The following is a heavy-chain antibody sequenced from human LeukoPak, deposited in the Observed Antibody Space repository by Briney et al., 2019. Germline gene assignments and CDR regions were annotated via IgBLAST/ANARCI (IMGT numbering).Heavy chain of an antibody. Sequence: GASVKVSCKASGYTFTGYYMHWVRQAPGQGLEWMGWINPNSGGTNYAQKFQGWVTMTRDTSISTAYMELSRLRSDDTAVYYCARVAYGDDSWYFDLWGRGTLVTVSS. CDR2: INPNSGGT. CDR1: GYTFTGYY. J-gene: IGHJ2*01. CDR3: ARVAYGDDSWYFDL. D-gene: IGHD4-17*01. V-gene: IGHV1-2*04.